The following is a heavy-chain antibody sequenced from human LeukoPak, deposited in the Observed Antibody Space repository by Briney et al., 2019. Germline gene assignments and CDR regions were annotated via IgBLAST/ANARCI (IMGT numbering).Heavy chain of an antibody. Sequence: GGSLRLSCVAPGFTFSGSAFHWVRQASGKGLEWVGRIRTKANSYATAYAASVKGRFTISRDDSKNTAYLQMNSLKTEDTAVYYCTTHFDYGDYHYWGQGTLVTVSS. V-gene: IGHV3-73*01. CDR2: IRTKANSYAT. CDR1: GFTFSGSA. J-gene: IGHJ4*02. D-gene: IGHD4-17*01. CDR3: TTHFDYGDYHY.